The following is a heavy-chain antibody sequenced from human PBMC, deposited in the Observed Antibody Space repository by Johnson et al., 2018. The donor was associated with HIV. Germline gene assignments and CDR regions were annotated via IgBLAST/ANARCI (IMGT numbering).Heavy chain of an antibody. CDR1: GFTFSGSA. D-gene: IGHD3-10*01. CDR3: TAPLGRFRDLLGAFDL. J-gene: IGHJ3*01. CDR2: IRSKANSYAT. Sequence: VHLVESGGGLVKPGGSLKLSCAASGFTFSGSAMHWVRQASGKGLEWVGRIRSKANSYATAYAASVKGRFTISRDDSKNTLYLQMNSLKTEDTAVYYCTAPLGRFRDLLGAFDLWGQGTMVTVSS. V-gene: IGHV3-73*01.